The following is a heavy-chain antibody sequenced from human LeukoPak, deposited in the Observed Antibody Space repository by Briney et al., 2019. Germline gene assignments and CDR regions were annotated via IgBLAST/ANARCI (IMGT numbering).Heavy chain of an antibody. CDR1: DGSLSGYY. D-gene: IGHD2-15*01. J-gene: IGHJ4*02. CDR3: ARDLAGSGGRSDY. Sequence: PSETLSLTCAVYDGSLSGYYWSWIRQPPGTGLEWIGEINRSGSTNYNPSLKSRVTISVDTSKNQFSLKLTSVTAADTAVYYCARDLAGSGGRSDYWGQGTLVTVSS. V-gene: IGHV4-34*01. CDR2: INRSGST.